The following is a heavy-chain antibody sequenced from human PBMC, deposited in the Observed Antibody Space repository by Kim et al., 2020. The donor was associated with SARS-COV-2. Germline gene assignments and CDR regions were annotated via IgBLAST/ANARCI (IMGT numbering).Heavy chain of an antibody. CDR1: GFTFSNAW. CDR2: IKSKTDGGTT. D-gene: IGHD3-3*01. V-gene: IGHV3-15*01. J-gene: IGHJ5*02. Sequence: GGSLRLSCAASGFTFSNAWMSWVRQAPGKGLEWVGRIKSKTDGGTTDYAAPVKGRFTISRDDSKNTLYLQMNSLKTEDTAVYYCTTTIFGVVIMREGDWFDPWGQGTLVTVSS. CDR3: TTTIFGVVIMREGDWFDP.